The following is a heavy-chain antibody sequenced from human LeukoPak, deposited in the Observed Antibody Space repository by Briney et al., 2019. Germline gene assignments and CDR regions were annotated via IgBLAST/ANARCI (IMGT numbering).Heavy chain of an antibody. CDR1: GFTFSNYG. Sequence: GGSLRLSCAASGFTFSNYGMNWVRQAPGKGLEWVSGISPSGDITYYADSVKGRFTISRDNSKNTVYLQVNSLRAEDTAVFYCAKDRAWRQFCSWGRGTLVTVSS. J-gene: IGHJ4*02. CDR3: AKDRAWRQFCS. V-gene: IGHV3-23*01. CDR2: ISPSGDIT. D-gene: IGHD3-10*02.